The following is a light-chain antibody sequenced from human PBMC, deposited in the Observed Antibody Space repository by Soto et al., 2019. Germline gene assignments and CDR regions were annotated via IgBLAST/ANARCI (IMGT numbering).Light chain of an antibody. CDR3: AAWDDSLTGPV. Sequence: VLSQPPSASGTPGQTVIISCSGSRSDIGSNFVNWYQHLPGTAPKLLIYNSNQRPSGVPDRFSGSKSGTSASLAISGLQSEDEADYYCAAWDDSLTGPVFGTGTKVTVL. CDR1: RSDIGSNF. CDR2: NSN. J-gene: IGLJ1*01. V-gene: IGLV1-44*01.